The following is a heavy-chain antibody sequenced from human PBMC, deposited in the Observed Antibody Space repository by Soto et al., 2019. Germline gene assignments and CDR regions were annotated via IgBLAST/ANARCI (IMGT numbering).Heavy chain of an antibody. CDR1: GGSFSGYY. CDR3: ARGTRLGAESSSSYYMDV. CDR2: INHSGST. J-gene: IGHJ6*03. D-gene: IGHD6-13*01. V-gene: IGHV4-34*01. Sequence: PSETLSLTCAVYGGSFSGYYWSWIRQPPGKGLEWIGEINHSGSTNYNPSLKSRVTISVDTSKNQFSLKLSSVTAADTAVYYCARGTRLGAESSSSYYMDVWGKGTTVTVSS.